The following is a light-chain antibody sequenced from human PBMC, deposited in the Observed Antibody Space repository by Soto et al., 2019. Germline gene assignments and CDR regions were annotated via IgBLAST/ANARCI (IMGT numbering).Light chain of an antibody. V-gene: IGKV3-11*01. J-gene: IGKJ5*01. Sequence: VVLTQSPATLSLSPGERATLSCRASLSVSSYLAWYQQKTGQAASLLIYDASYRATGIPARFSGSGSGTEFTLTISSLQSEDFAVYYCQQYGSSPITFGQGTRLEIK. CDR1: LSVSSY. CDR3: QQYGSSPIT. CDR2: DAS.